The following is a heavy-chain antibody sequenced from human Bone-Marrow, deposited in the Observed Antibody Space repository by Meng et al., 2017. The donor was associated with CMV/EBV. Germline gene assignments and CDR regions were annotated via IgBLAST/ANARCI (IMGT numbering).Heavy chain of an antibody. CDR3: ARYPYSSGWYWFDP. CDR2: INHSGST. D-gene: IGHD6-19*01. CDR1: GGSFSGYY. Sequence: CAVYGGSFSGYYWSWIRQPPGKGLEWIGEINHSGSTNYNPSLKSRVTISVDTSKNQFSLKLSSVTAADTAVYYCARYPYSSGWYWFDPWGQGTLVTVSS. J-gene: IGHJ5*02. V-gene: IGHV4-34*01.